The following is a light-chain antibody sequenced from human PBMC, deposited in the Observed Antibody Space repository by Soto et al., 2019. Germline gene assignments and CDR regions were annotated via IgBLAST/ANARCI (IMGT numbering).Light chain of an antibody. J-gene: IGKJ2*01. Sequence: IALTQSPLSLSVTPGEPASISCRSSQTLLHSNGYTYLNWYLQKPGQSPQLLIYLGSNRASGGPERFSGSGSGKDFTPKIKRVQAEDVGVFYCMQGLRPMYTFGQGTKLEIK. V-gene: IGKV2-28*01. CDR2: LGS. CDR1: QTLLHSNGYTY. CDR3: MQGLRPMYT.